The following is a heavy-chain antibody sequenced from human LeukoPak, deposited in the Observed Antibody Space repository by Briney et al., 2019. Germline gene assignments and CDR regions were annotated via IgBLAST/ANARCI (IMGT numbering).Heavy chain of an antibody. CDR3: ARDLGYSGSADYYYYYMDV. V-gene: IGHV1-69*06. CDR2: IIPIFGTA. CDR1: GYTFSSYA. D-gene: IGHD1-26*01. Sequence: ASVKVSCKAFGYTFSSYAISWVRQAPGQGLEWMGGIIPIFGTANYAQKFQGRVTITADKSTSTAYMELSSLRSEDTAVYYCARDLGYSGSADYYYYYMDVWGKGTTVTVSS. J-gene: IGHJ6*03.